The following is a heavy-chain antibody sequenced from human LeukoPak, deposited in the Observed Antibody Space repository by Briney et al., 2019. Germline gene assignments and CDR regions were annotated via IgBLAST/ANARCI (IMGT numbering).Heavy chain of an antibody. CDR2: ISYDGRNK. V-gene: IGHV3-30*03. Sequence: GRSLRLSCAASGFTFSSYGMHWVRQAPGKGLEWVALISYDGRNKYYADSMKGRFTISRDNSKNTLYLQMNSLRAEDTAVYYCARDPPGIAAGFDYWGQGTLVTVSS. CDR3: ARDPPGIAAGFDY. CDR1: GFTFSSYG. J-gene: IGHJ4*02. D-gene: IGHD6-13*01.